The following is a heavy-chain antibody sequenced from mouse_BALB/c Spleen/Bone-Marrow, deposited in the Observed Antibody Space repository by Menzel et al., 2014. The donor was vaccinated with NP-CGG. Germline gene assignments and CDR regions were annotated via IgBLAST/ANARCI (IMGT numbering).Heavy chain of an antibody. CDR2: ITYDGSS. CDR3: ARDYYYGSSYLDY. J-gene: IGHJ2*01. Sequence: ESGPGLVKPSQSLSLTCSVTGYSITSGYYWNWIRQFPGNRLEWMGYITYDGSSNYNPSLKNRISITRDTSENQFFLKLNSVTTEDTATYYGARDYYYGSSYLDYWGQGTPLTVSS. CDR1: GYSITSGYY. V-gene: IGHV3-6*02. D-gene: IGHD1-1*01.